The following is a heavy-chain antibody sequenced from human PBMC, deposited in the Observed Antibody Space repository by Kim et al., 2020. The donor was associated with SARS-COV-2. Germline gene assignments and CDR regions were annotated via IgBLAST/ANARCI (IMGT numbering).Heavy chain of an antibody. CDR2: T. J-gene: IGHJ4*02. CDR3: ARGDGAKDY. V-gene: IGHV3-53*01. D-gene: IGHD4-17*01. Sequence: TYYADSGKGRFTISRENSKNTVYAEMNSLRPEDTAVYYCARGDGAKDYWGQGTRVTVSS.